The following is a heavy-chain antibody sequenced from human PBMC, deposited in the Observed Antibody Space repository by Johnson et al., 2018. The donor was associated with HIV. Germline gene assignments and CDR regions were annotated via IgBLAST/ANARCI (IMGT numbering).Heavy chain of an antibody. CDR1: GFTFSSYA. D-gene: IGHD7-27*01. CDR3: ARVKSYGNWGSRKGGRESRAAFDI. J-gene: IGHJ3*02. V-gene: IGHV3-30-3*01. CDR2: ISYDGSNK. Sequence: QVQLVESGGGVVQPGGSLRLSCAASGFTFSSYAMHWVRQAPGKGLEWVAVISYDGSNKYYADSVKGRFTISRDNSKNTLYLQMNSLRAEDTAVYYCARVKSYGNWGSRKGGRESRAAFDIWGQGTMVTVSS.